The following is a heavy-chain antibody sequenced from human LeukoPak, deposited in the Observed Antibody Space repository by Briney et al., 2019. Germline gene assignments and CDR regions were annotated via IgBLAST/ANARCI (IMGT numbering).Heavy chain of an antibody. CDR3: ATSYDYGGKGSFDY. D-gene: IGHD4-23*01. CDR1: GYTFTSYG. J-gene: IGHJ4*02. CDR2: ISAYNGNT. V-gene: IGHV1-18*01. Sequence: GASMKVSCKASGYTFTSYGISWVRQAPGQGLEWMGWISAYNGNTNYAQKLQGRVTMTTDTSTSTAYMELRSLRSDDTAVYYCATSYDYGGKGSFDYWGQGTLVTVSS.